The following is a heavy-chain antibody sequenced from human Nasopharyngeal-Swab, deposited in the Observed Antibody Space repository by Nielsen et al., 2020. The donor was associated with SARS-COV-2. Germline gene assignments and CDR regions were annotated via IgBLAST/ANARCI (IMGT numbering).Heavy chain of an antibody. CDR3: ARGHSGSSQYFDY. V-gene: IGHV4-38-2*02. CDR1: GYSISSGYY. CDR2: IYRSGST. J-gene: IGHJ4*02. D-gene: IGHD6-6*01. Sequence: SETLSLTCTVSGYSISSGYYWGWIRQPPGKGLEWIGSIYRSGSTYYNPSLKSRVTISVDTSKNQFSLKLSSVTAADTAVYYCARGHSGSSQYFDYWGQGTLVTVSS.